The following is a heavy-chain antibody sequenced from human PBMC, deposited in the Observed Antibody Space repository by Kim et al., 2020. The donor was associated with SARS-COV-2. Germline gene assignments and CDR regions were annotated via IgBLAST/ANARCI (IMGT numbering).Heavy chain of an antibody. CDR3: ARGGGWELPRRAY. D-gene: IGHD1-26*01. CDR1: GGSISSGGYY. Sequence: SETLSLTCTVSGGSISSGGYYWSWIRQHPGKGLEWIGYISYSGSTYYNPSLKSRVTISVDTSKNQYSLKLSSVTAADTAVNYCARGGGWELPRRAYRGQRTL. CDR2: ISYSGST. J-gene: IGHJ4*02. V-gene: IGHV4-31*03.